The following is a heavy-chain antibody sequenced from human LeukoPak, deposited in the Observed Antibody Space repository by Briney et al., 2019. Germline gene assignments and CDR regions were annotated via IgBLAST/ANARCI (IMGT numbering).Heavy chain of an antibody. CDR1: GYSISSGYY. Sequence: TSETLSLTCAVSGYSISSGYYWGWIRQPPGKGLEWIGSIYHSGSTYYNPSLKRRVTISVDTSKNQFSLKLSSVTAADTAVYYCASGYCSSTSCKRAPPDYWGQGTLVTVSS. V-gene: IGHV4-38-2*01. CDR3: ASGYCSSTSCKRAPPDY. CDR2: IYHSGST. D-gene: IGHD2-2*01. J-gene: IGHJ4*02.